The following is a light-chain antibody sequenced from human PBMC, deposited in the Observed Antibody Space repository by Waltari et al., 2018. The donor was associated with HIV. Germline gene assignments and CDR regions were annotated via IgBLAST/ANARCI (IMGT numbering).Light chain of an antibody. CDR1: QSVSSY. CDR3: QQRNSWPLT. J-gene: IGKJ4*01. V-gene: IGKV3-11*01. Sequence: EIVLTQSPATLSLSPGVRATLSCRASQSVSSYLAWYQQKPGQAPRLLIYDASNRATGIPARFSGSGSGTDFTLTITSLEPEDFAVYYCQQRNSWPLTFGGGTKVEIK. CDR2: DAS.